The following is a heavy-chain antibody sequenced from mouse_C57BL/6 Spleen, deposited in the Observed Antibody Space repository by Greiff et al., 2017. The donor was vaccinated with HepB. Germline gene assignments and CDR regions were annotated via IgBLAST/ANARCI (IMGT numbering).Heavy chain of an antibody. D-gene: IGHD1-1*01. CDR1: GYAFSSSW. V-gene: IGHV1-82*01. Sequence: VQLVESGPELVKPGASVKISCKASGYAFSSSWMNWVKQRPGKGLEWIGRIYPGDGDTNYNGKFKGKATLTADKSSSTAYMQLSSLTSEDSAVYFCARLGITTVVATRAMDYWGQGTSVTVSS. J-gene: IGHJ4*01. CDR2: IYPGDGDT. CDR3: ARLGITTVVATRAMDY.